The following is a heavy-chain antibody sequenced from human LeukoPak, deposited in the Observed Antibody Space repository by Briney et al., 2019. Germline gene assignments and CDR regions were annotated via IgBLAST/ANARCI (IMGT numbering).Heavy chain of an antibody. D-gene: IGHD6-19*01. CDR3: ASIAYSSGWYDY. CDR2: IWYDGSNK. Sequence: QPGRSLRLSCAASGFTFSSYGMHWVRQAPGKGLEWVAVIWYDGSNKYYADSVKGRFTISRDNSKNTLYLQMNSLRAEDTAAYYCASIAYSSGWYDYWGQGTLVTVSS. V-gene: IGHV3-33*01. J-gene: IGHJ4*02. CDR1: GFTFSSYG.